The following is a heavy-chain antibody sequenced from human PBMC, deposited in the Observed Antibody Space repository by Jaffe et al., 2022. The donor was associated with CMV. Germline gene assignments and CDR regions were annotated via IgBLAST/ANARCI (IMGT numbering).Heavy chain of an antibody. CDR2: INHSGST. V-gene: IGHV4-34*01. Sequence: QVQLQQWGAGLLKPSETLSLTCAVYGGSFSGYYWSWIRQPPGKGLEWIGEINHSGSTNYNPSLKSRVTISVDTSKNQFSLKLSSVTAADTAVYYCATTMIVVGNWFDPWGQGTLVTVSS. CDR3: ATTMIVVGNWFDP. J-gene: IGHJ5*02. CDR1: GGSFSGYY. D-gene: IGHD3-22*01.